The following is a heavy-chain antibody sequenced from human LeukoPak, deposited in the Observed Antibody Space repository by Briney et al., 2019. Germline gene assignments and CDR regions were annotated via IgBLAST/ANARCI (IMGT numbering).Heavy chain of an antibody. J-gene: IGHJ6*03. CDR1: GYTFTGYY. Sequence: ASVKVSCKASGYTFTGYYMHWVRQAPGQGLEWMGWINPNSGGTNYAQKFQGRVTMTRDTSISTAYMELSRLRSDDTAVYHCARGGITIFGVVWAYYYYMDVWGKGTTVTVSS. V-gene: IGHV1-2*02. D-gene: IGHD3-3*01. CDR3: ARGGITIFGVVWAYYYYMDV. CDR2: INPNSGGT.